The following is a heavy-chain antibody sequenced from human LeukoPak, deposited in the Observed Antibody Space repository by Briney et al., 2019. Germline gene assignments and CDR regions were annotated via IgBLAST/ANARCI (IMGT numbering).Heavy chain of an antibody. D-gene: IGHD2/OR15-2a*01. CDR1: GGSISSGGYY. CDR2: IYYSRST. Sequence: PSETLSLTCTVPGGSISSGGYYWSWIRQHPGKGLEWIGYIYYSRSTYYIPSLKSRVTISIDTSENQFSLKLSSVSAADTVVYYCARDSTLQGISVWGQGTTVTVSS. V-gene: IGHV4-31*03. CDR3: ARDSTLQGISV. J-gene: IGHJ6*02.